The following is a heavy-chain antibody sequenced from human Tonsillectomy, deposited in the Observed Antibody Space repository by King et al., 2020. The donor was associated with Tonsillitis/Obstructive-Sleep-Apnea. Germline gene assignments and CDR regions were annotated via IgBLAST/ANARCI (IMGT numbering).Heavy chain of an antibody. CDR1: GFTFSTYA. V-gene: IGHV3-23*01. J-gene: IGHJ4*02. CDR2: ISGSGATT. CDR3: AKISSWELFRYLDC. D-gene: IGHD3-10*01. Sequence: VQLLESGGLLLQPGGSLRLSCAASGFTFSTYAMSWVRQAPGKWLEWVASISGSGATTYYADSVKGRFTISRDNSKNKLYLQLNTLRAEDTAIYYGAKISSWELFRYLDCWGQGTLVTVYS.